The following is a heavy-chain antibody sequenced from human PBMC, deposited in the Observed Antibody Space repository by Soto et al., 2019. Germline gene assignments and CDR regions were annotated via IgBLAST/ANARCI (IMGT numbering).Heavy chain of an antibody. CDR1: GYSFTNYW. CDR3: GKERRGSGWFVCSY. V-gene: IGHV5-10-1*01. Sequence: GESLKISCKGSGYSFTNYWISWVRQMPGKGLEWMGRIDPSDSYSNYSPSFQGHVTISADKSISTAYLQWSSLKASDTAMYYCGKERRGSGWFVCSYWGQGILVTVSS. J-gene: IGHJ4*02. CDR2: IDPSDSYS. D-gene: IGHD6-19*01.